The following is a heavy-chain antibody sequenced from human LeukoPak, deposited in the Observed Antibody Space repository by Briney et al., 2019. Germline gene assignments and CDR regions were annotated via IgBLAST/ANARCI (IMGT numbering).Heavy chain of an antibody. CDR2: ISGSSSTI. J-gene: IGHJ4*02. CDR1: GFPLSSYS. V-gene: IGHV3-48*02. CDR3: ARDGWEGYYFDY. Sequence: GSLRPSCAASGFPLSSYSMNWVRPAPGKGLGWVSYISGSSSTIYYADSVKGRFTISRDNAKNSLYLQMNSLRDEDTAVYYCARDGWEGYYFDYWGQGTLVTVSS. D-gene: IGHD1-26*01.